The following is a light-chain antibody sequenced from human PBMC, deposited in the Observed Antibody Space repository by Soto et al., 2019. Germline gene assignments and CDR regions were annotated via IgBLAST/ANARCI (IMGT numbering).Light chain of an antibody. V-gene: IGKV1-27*01. CDR2: AAS. J-gene: IGKJ1*01. CDR1: QGISHF. CDR3: QKYNTVPRT. Sequence: DIQMTQSPSSLSASVGDRVTITCRASQGISHFLAWYQQKPGKVPKLLIYAASILQSGVPPRFSGSGSGTEFTLTISSLLPEDVATYYCQKYNTVPRTFGQGTKVEI.